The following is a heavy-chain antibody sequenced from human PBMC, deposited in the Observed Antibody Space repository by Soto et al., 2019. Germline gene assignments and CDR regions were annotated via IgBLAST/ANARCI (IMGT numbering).Heavy chain of an antibody. CDR1: GFAFSSYA. J-gene: IGHJ4*02. D-gene: IGHD2-2*02. CDR2: ISGSGHDT. CDR3: AKCFTSCYRQNFVS. Sequence: GGSLRLSCAASGFAFSSYAMSWVRQAPGKGLEWVAAISGSGHDTNDADSAKGRFTISRDNSKNTLYLQMNSLRAEDTAVYYCAKCFTSCYRQNFVSWGQGTLVTV. V-gene: IGHV3-23*01.